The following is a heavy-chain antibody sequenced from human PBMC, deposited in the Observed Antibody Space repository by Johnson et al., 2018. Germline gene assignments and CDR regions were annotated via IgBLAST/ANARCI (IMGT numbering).Heavy chain of an antibody. CDR1: GFTFDDYA. J-gene: IGHJ1*01. CDR2: ISWNSGSI. CDR3: AKDELPYYDSSGYYYAEYFQH. V-gene: IGHV3-9*01. Sequence: EVQLVESGGGLVQPGRSLRLSCAASGFTFDDYAMHWVRQAPGKGLEWVSGISWNSGSIGYADSVKGRFTISRDNAKNSLYLQMNRLRAEDTAVYYCAKDELPYYDSSGYYYAEYFQHWGQGTLVTVSS. D-gene: IGHD3-22*01.